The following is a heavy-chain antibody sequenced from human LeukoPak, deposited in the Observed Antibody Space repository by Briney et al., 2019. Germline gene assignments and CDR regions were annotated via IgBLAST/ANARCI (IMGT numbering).Heavy chain of an antibody. Sequence: GASVKVSCKASGYTFTSYGISWVRQAPGQGLEWMGWISAYNGNTNYAQKLQGRVTMTRDTSTSTVYMELSSLRSEDTAVYYCARDRRGAPAYYFDYWGQGTLVTVSS. V-gene: IGHV1-18*01. D-gene: IGHD3-10*01. CDR2: ISAYNGNT. CDR1: GYTFTSYG. J-gene: IGHJ4*02. CDR3: ARDRRGAPAYYFDY.